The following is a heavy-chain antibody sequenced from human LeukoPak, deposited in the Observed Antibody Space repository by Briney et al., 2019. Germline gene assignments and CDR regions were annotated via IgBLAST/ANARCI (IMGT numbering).Heavy chain of an antibody. V-gene: IGHV4-59*01. J-gene: IGHJ4*02. CDR2: IYYSGST. CDR3: ARLIYYGSGSEFDY. Sequence: KPSETLSLTCTVSGGSISSYYWSWIRQPPGKGLEWIGYIYYSGSTNYNPSLKSRVTISVDTSKNQFSLKLSSVTAADTAVYYCARLIYYGSGSEFDYWGQGTLVTVSS. D-gene: IGHD3-10*01. CDR1: GGSISSYY.